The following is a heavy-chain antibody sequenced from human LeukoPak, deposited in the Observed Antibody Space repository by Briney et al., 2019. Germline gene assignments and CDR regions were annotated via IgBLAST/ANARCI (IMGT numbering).Heavy chain of an antibody. Sequence: GASVKVSCKASGYTFTSYAMNWVRQAPGQGLEWMGWIKTNTGNPTYAQGFTGRFVFSLDTSVSTAYLQISSLKAEDTAVYYCARASTRVRRYFGDPYYFDYWGQGTLVTVSS. J-gene: IGHJ4*02. CDR3: ARASTRVRRYFGDPYYFDY. D-gene: IGHD3-9*01. CDR2: IKTNTGNP. V-gene: IGHV7-4-1*02. CDR1: GYTFTSYA.